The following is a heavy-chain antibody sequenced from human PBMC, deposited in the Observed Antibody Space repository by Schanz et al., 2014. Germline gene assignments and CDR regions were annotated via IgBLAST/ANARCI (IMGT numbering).Heavy chain of an antibody. V-gene: IGHV3-30*02. CDR1: GFTFRDFG. D-gene: IGHD1-7*01. J-gene: IGHJ4*02. CDR3: AMGGYQLHH. CDR2: IEFDGIKK. Sequence: QGQLVESGGGVVQPGGSLRLSCAASGFTFRDFGLHWVRQAPGKGLEWVSFIEFDGIKKFYADSVKGRFTISRDNAENTLYLQMNSLRVEDTAVYYCAMGGYQLHHWGQGTLVTVSS.